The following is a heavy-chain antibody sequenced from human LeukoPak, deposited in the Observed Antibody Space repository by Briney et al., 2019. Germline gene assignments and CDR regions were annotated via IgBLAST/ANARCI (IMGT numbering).Heavy chain of an antibody. CDR2: IYYSGST. Sequence: PSETLSLTCAVSGYSISSGYYWGWIRQPPGKGLEWIGYIYYSGSTNYNPSLKSRVTISVDTSKNQFSLKLSSVTTADTAVYYCARGTYYYDSSGYYPLDYWGQGTLVTVSS. CDR1: GYSISSGYY. D-gene: IGHD3-22*01. J-gene: IGHJ4*02. CDR3: ARGTYYYDSSGYYPLDY. V-gene: IGHV4-61*01.